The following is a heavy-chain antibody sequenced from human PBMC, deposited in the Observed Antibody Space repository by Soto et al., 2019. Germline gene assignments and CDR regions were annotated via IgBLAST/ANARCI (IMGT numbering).Heavy chain of an antibody. CDR1: GFTLSNFA. CDR2: ISPRSTFR. Sequence: GGSLRLSCAASGFTLSNFAMSWVRQAPGKGLEWISYISPRSTFRDYADSLKGRFTISRDSVKNSVYLQMNNLTADDTGVYYCARGGGGGLFDPWGQGSLVTVS. D-gene: IGHD2-21*01. V-gene: IGHV3-21*05. J-gene: IGHJ5*02. CDR3: ARGGGGGLFDP.